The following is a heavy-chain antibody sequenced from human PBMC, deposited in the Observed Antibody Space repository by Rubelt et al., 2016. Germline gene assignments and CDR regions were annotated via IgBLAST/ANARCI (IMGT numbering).Heavy chain of an antibody. J-gene: IGHJ6*02. D-gene: IGHD4-17*01. Sequence: KGLEWVSYISSSSSTIYYADSVKGRFTISRDSAKNSLYLQMNSLRAEDTAVYYCARDRHGDYFRYGMDVWGQGTTVTVSS. CDR2: ISSSSSTI. V-gene: IGHV3-48*01. CDR3: ARDRHGDYFRYGMDV.